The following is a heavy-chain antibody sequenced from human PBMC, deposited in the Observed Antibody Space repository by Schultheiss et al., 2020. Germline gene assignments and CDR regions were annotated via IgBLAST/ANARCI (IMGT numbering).Heavy chain of an antibody. CDR1: GFTFSSYA. J-gene: IGHJ4*02. V-gene: IGHV3-23*01. CDR2: ISGSGGST. D-gene: IGHD3-22*01. Sequence: GESLKISCAASGFTFSSYAMSWVRQAPGKGLEWVSAISGSGGSTYYADSVKGRFTISRDNSKNTLYLQMNSLRAEDTAVYYCAKLGSSSGYRIARDYWGQGTLVTVSS. CDR3: AKLGSSSGYRIARDY.